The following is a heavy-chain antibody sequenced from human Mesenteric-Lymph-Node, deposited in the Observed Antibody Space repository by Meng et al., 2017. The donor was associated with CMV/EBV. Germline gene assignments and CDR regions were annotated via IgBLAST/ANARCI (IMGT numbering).Heavy chain of an antibody. Sequence: GESLKISCAASGFTFSSYGMHWVRQAPGKGLEWVAVIWYDGSNKYYADSVEGRFTISRDNSKNTLYLQMNSLRAEDTAVYFCAKVFFAWSNGWDAFDIWGQGTMVTVSS. D-gene: IGHD6-19*01. CDR2: IWYDGSNK. CDR1: GFTFSSYG. V-gene: IGHV3-33*06. CDR3: AKVFFAWSNGWDAFDI. J-gene: IGHJ3*02.